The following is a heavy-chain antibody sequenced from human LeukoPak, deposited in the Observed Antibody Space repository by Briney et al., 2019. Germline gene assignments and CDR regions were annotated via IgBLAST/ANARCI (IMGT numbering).Heavy chain of an antibody. Sequence: PSETLSLTCDVSGVSFSSYYWSWIRQSPEKGLEWIGEVNHSGYTNYNPSLKGRVTISVDTSKNQFSLKLSSVTAADTAVYYCARQLYGSDYWGQGTLVTVSS. V-gene: IGHV4-34*01. J-gene: IGHJ4*02. D-gene: IGHD4-17*01. CDR2: VNHSGYT. CDR3: ARQLYGSDY. CDR1: GVSFSSYY.